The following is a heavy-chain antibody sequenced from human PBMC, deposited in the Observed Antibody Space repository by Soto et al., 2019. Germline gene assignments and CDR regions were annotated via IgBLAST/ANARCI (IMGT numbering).Heavy chain of an antibody. CDR1: GGTLSRYT. Sequence: QVQLVPSGAEVKKPGSSVKVSCKASGGTLSRYTFSWVRQAPGQGLEWMGRVIPNLGVTNYAKKFQGRFTMVVDTSMSTAYMELNSLRDEDTAVYYCARDKGYCSDTSCPDFDYWGQGTLVTVSS. D-gene: IGHD2-15*01. CDR2: VIPNLGVT. CDR3: ARDKGYCSDTSCPDFDY. V-gene: IGHV1-69*08. J-gene: IGHJ4*02.